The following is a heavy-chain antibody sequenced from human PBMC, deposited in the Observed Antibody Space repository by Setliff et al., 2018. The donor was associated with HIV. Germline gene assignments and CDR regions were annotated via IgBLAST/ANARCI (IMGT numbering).Heavy chain of an antibody. J-gene: IGHJ4*02. CDR2: VYYRGRT. CDR1: GGSMSSNGPGYY. V-gene: IGHV4-39*01. CDR3: ARSQPDTIFGVVTFDC. Sequence: TSETLSLTCTVSGGSMSSNGPGYYWGWVRQTPGGGLEWIGSVYYRGRTYYNPSLKSRVTISVDTSKNQLSLRLTSMAAADTAMYYCARSQPDTIFGVVTFDCWGQGKRVTVSS. D-gene: IGHD3-3*01.